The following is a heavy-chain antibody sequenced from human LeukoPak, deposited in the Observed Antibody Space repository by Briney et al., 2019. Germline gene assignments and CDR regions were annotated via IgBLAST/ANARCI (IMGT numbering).Heavy chain of an antibody. D-gene: IGHD3-22*01. CDR3: ARADSCGRGG. J-gene: IGHJ4*02. CDR1: GGSISSYY. Sequence: PSETLSLTCTVSGGSISSYYWSWLRQPPGKGLEWIGYIYYSGSTNYNPSLKSRVTISVDTSKNQFSLKLSSVTAEDTAVYYCARADSCGRGGWGQGVLVTVSS. V-gene: IGHV4-59*01. CDR2: IYYSGST.